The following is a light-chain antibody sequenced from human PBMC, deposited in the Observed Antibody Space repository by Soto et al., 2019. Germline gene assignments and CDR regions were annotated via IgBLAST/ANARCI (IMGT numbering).Light chain of an antibody. CDR3: QAWGTGVV. J-gene: IGLJ2*01. CDR2: LNSDGSH. CDR1: SGHSSYA. V-gene: IGLV4-69*01. Sequence: QPVLTQSPSASASLGASVKLTCTLSSGHSSYAIAWHQQQPEKGPRYLMKLNSDGSHSKGDGIPDRFSGSSSGAERYLTIPSLQCEDEADYDCQAWGTGVVFGGGTKLTVL.